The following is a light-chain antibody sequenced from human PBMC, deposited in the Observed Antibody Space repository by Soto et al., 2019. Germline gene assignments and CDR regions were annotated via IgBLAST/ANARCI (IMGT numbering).Light chain of an antibody. Sequence: EIVMTQSPATLSVSPGERATLSCRASQSVSSNFAWYQQKPGQPPSLLIYGASARATGIPARFSGSGSGTEFTLTISSLQSEDFAVYYCQQYNNWPPWTFGKGKKV. J-gene: IGKJ1*01. V-gene: IGKV3-15*01. CDR2: GAS. CDR3: QQYNNWPPWT. CDR1: QSVSSN.